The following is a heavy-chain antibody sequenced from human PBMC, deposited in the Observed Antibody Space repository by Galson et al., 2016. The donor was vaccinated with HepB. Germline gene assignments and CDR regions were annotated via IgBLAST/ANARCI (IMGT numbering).Heavy chain of an antibody. CDR1: GYTFRRYG. V-gene: IGHV1-18*01. D-gene: IGHD5-18*01. J-gene: IGHJ4*02. CDR3: ARQQEGIDTILDN. CDR2: INPYRGHT. Sequence: SVKVSCKASGYTFRRYGINWVRQAPGQGLEWMGWINPYRGHTNYAQKVQGRVTLTTDTSTNTAYLELRSLKSDDPAVYYCARQQEGIDTILDNWGQGTLGTVS.